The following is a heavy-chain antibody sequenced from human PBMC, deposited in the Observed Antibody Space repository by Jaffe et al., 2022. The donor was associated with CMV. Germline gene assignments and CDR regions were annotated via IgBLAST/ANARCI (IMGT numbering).Heavy chain of an antibody. Sequence: EVQLLESGGGLVQPGGSLRLSCAASGFTFSSYAMSWVRQAPGKGLEWVSAISGSGGSTYYADSVKGRFTISRDNSKNTLYLQMNSLRAEDTAVYYCAKETLRAYCSGGSCFPSDHYFDYWGQGTLVTVSS. CDR1: GFTFSSYA. J-gene: IGHJ4*02. V-gene: IGHV3-23*01. D-gene: IGHD2-15*01. CDR3: AKETLRAYCSGGSCFPSDHYFDY. CDR2: ISGSGGST.